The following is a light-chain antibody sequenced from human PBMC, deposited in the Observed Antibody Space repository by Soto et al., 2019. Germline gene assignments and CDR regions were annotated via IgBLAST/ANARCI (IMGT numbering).Light chain of an antibody. J-gene: IGKJ3*01. V-gene: IGKV3-11*01. Sequence: EIVLTQSPATLSVSPGESATLSCRASQSVGTSLAWYQHKPGQAPRLLIFDASNRATGIPARFSGSESGTDFTLAISSLEAGDFAVYYCQQGSKWPPSFGPGTKVDVK. CDR3: QQGSKWPPS. CDR1: QSVGTS. CDR2: DAS.